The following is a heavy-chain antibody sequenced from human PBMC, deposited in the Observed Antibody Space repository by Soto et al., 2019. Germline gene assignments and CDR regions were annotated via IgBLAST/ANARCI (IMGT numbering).Heavy chain of an antibody. J-gene: IGHJ4*02. D-gene: IGHD3-22*01. CDR2: ISYDGSNQ. V-gene: IGHV3-30-3*02. CDR1: GFTFSGYA. CDR3: AKNWASSGYYYPFDY. Sequence: GSLRLSCAASGFTFSGYAMHWVRQAPGKGLEWVSLISYDGSNQYYADSVKGRFTISRDNSKNTVYLQMNSLRAEDTAVYYCAKNWASSGYYYPFDYWGQGTLVTVSS.